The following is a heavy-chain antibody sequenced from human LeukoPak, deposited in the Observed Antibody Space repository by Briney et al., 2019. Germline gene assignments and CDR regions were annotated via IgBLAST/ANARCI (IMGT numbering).Heavy chain of an antibody. Sequence: SETLSLTCTVSGGSISSYYWSWIRQPAGKGLEWIGRIYTSGSTNYNPSLKSRVTMSVDTSKNQFSLKLSSVTAADTAVYYCARGLRNTLPADYYYYYMDVWGKGTTVTVSS. J-gene: IGHJ6*03. D-gene: IGHD3-16*01. V-gene: IGHV4-4*07. CDR3: ARGLRNTLPADYYYYYMDV. CDR2: IYTSGST. CDR1: GGSISSYY.